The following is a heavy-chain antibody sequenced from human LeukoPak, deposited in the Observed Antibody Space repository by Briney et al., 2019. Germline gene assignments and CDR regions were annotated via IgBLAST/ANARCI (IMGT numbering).Heavy chain of an antibody. CDR1: GFRFSDYW. CDR2: ISYDGSNK. CDR3: ARDLYYYGSGSFGKYYYYGMDV. J-gene: IGHJ6*02. V-gene: IGHV3-30-3*01. D-gene: IGHD3-10*01. Sequence: GGSLRLSCAVSGFRFSDYWMSWVRQAPGKGLEWVAVISYDGSNKYYADSVKGRFTISRDNSKNTLYLQMNSLRAEDTAVYYCARDLYYYGSGSFGKYYYYGMDVWGQGTTVTVSS.